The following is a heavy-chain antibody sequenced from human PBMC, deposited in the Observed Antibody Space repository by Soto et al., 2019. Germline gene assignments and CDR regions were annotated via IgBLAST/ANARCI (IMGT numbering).Heavy chain of an antibody. V-gene: IGHV3-30*18. CDR3: AKNKGPHLDIVATPDY. Sequence: GGALGLSFAGSGFTFSSYGKHWVRQAPGKGLEWVAVISYDGSNKYYADPVKGRFTISRDNSKNTLYLQMNSLRAEDKAVYYCAKNKGPHLDIVATPDYWGQGTLVTVSS. D-gene: IGHD5-12*01. J-gene: IGHJ4*02. CDR1: GFTFSSYG. CDR2: ISYDGSNK.